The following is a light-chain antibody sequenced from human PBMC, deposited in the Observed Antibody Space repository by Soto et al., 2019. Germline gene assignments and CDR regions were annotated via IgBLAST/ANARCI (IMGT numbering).Light chain of an antibody. CDR2: YDD. CDR1: NSNIGNNA. J-gene: IGLJ2*01. CDR3: AAWDDSLNGPV. V-gene: IGLV1-36*01. Sequence: QSVLTQPPSVSGAPRQRVTISCSGSNSNIGNNAVNWYQQLPGKAPKLLIYYDDLLPSGVSDRFSGSKSGTSASLAIGGLQSEDEAGYDCAAWDDSLNGPVFGGGTELTDL.